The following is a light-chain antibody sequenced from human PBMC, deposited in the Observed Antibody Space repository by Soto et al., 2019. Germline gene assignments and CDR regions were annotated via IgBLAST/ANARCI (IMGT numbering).Light chain of an antibody. J-gene: IGLJ1*01. CDR3: SSYTSSNTLV. CDR1: SSGIGGYNY. Sequence: QSALTQPASVSGSPGQSITISCTGGSSGIGGYNYVSWFQQHPGKAPKLMIYEVTNRPSGVSNRFSGSKSGSTASLTISGLQAEDEADYYYSSYTSSNTLVFGTGTKSPS. CDR2: EVT. V-gene: IGLV2-14*01.